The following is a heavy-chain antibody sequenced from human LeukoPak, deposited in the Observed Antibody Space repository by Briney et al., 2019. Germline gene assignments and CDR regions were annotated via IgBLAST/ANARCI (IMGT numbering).Heavy chain of an antibody. CDR1: GFPFSIYA. Sequence: GALRLPCAASGFPFSIYAMLWARQGPGKGLEWVAVVSYDGRNKYNANSVKGRFTISRDNSKNPLCLQMNSLRPEDTAVYYCSRERLRRKLRYFGSGWFFPWGHGALVSVSS. CDR2: VSYDGRNK. CDR3: SRERLRRKLRYFGSGWFFP. D-gene: IGHD3-9*01. V-gene: IGHV3-30*04. J-gene: IGHJ5*02.